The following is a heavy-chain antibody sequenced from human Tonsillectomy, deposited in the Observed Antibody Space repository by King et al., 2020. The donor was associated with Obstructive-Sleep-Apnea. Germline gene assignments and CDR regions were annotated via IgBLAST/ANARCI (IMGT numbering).Heavy chain of an antibody. J-gene: IGHJ4*02. CDR3: VRAVAGFGDY. CDR2: IISDGSVT. V-gene: IGHV3-74*01. D-gene: IGHD6-19*01. Sequence: VQLVESGGGLVQPGGSLRLSCAASGFTFSSYWMHWVRQSPGKGLLWVSRIISDGSVTTYADFVKGRFTVSRDDAKNTLYLQMNSLRADDTAVYYCVRAVAGFGDYWGQGTLVTVSS. CDR1: GFTFSSYW.